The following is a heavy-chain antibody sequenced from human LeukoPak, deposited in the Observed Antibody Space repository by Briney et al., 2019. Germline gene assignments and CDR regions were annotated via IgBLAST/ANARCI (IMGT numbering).Heavy chain of an antibody. CDR3: ARGPDYGPYYFDY. Sequence: SQTLSLTCTVSGGSISSGDYYWSWIRQPPGKGLEWIGYIYYSGSTYYSPSLKSRVTISVDTSKNQFSLKLSSVTAADTAVYYCARGPDYGPYYFDYWGQGTLVTVSS. CDR1: GGSISSGDYY. V-gene: IGHV4-30-4*08. D-gene: IGHD4-17*01. J-gene: IGHJ4*02. CDR2: IYYSGST.